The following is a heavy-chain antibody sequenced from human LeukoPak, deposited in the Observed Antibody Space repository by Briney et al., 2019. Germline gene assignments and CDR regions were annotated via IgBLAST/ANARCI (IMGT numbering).Heavy chain of an antibody. CDR2: IRYDGSNK. Sequence: GGSLRLSCAASGFIFSSYGMHWVRQAPGKGLEWVAFIRYDGSNKYYADSVKGRFTISRDNSKNTLYLQMNSLRGEDTAVYYCAKDGDTMSGTYYYDMDVWGKGTTVTIS. J-gene: IGHJ6*03. CDR3: AKDGDTMSGTYYYDMDV. V-gene: IGHV3-30*02. CDR1: GFIFSSYG. D-gene: IGHD1-26*01.